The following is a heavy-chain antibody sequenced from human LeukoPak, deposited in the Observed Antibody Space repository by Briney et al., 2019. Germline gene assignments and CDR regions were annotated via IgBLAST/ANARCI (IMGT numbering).Heavy chain of an antibody. D-gene: IGHD3-16*01. V-gene: IGHV3-23*01. CDR2: ISGNGVKT. J-gene: IGHJ4*02. CDR1: GLTFSSHW. CDR3: AKDRAYSFDY. Sequence: GGSLRLSCAASGLTFSSHWMHWVRQAPGKGLEWVSAISGNGVKTYYTDSVKGRFTFFRDNSKNTLYLQMNSLRADDTAVYYCAKDRAYSFDYWGQGTLVTVSS.